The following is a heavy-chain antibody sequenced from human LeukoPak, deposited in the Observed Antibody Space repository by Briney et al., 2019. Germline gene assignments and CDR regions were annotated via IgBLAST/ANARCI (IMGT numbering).Heavy chain of an antibody. Sequence: SETLSLTCTVPGASFGSGDQYSNWIHQSPGKGLEWIGSIHPCGRLHNNPSLERRVTISIDTSKNQFSLNLNSVTAADTAVYFCSRGLDSRKLGYWGQGTLVTVSS. CDR1: GASFGSGDQY. CDR2: IHPCGRL. V-gene: IGHV4-31*03. CDR3: SRGLDSRKLGY. D-gene: IGHD3-22*01. J-gene: IGHJ4*02.